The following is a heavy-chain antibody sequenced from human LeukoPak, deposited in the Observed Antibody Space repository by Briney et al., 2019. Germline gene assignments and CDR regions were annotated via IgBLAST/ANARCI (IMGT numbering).Heavy chain of an antibody. CDR2: ISYDGSNK. J-gene: IGHJ6*02. CDR3: ARDRGAGSSSYYYYYGMDV. V-gene: IGHV3-30-3*01. D-gene: IGHD6-6*01. Sequence: PGGSLRLSCAASAFTFSTYPMHWVRQAPGKGLEWVAVISYDGSNKYYADSVKGRFTISRDNSKNTLYLQMNSLRAEDTAVYYCARDRGAGSSSYYYYYGMDVWGQGTTVTVSS. CDR1: AFTFSTYP.